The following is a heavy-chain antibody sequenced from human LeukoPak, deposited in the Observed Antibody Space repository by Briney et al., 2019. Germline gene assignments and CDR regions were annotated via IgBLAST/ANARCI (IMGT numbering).Heavy chain of an antibody. CDR3: ARGGVAARPNSRYYYGMDV. Sequence: TSETLSLTCTVSGGSIRSSYYYWGWIRQPPGKGLEWIGSIYDSGSTYYNPSLKSRVTISVDASKNQFSLKLSSVTAADTAVYYCARGGVAARPNSRYYYGMDVWGQGTTVTVSS. D-gene: IGHD6-6*01. CDR1: GGSIRSSYYY. J-gene: IGHJ6*02. V-gene: IGHV4-39*07. CDR2: IYDSGST.